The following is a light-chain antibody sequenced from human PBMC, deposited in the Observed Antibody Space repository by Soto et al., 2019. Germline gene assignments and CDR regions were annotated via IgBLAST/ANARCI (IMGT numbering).Light chain of an antibody. CDR2: KAS. Sequence: DIQMTQSPSTLSASVGDRVTITCRASQSITTWLAWYQQKPGKAPNLLIYKASSLESGVPSRFSGSGSGTEFTLTISRLQPDDFATYYCQQYITYPSFGGGTKVEI. CDR3: QQYITYPS. CDR1: QSITTW. J-gene: IGKJ4*01. V-gene: IGKV1-5*03.